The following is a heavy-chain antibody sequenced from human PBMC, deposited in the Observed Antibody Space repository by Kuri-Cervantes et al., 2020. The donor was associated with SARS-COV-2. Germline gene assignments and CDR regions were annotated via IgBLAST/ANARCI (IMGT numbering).Heavy chain of an antibody. Sequence: GGSLRLSCAASGFTFSSYAMSWVRQAPGKGLEWVSGISGSGGSTYYADSVKGRFTISRDNSKNTLYLQMNSLRAEDTAVYYCARGAANYYYMDVWGKGTTVTVSS. D-gene: IGHD3-16*01. V-gene: IGHV3-23*01. CDR2: ISGSGGST. CDR3: ARGAANYYYMDV. J-gene: IGHJ6*03. CDR1: GFTFSSYA.